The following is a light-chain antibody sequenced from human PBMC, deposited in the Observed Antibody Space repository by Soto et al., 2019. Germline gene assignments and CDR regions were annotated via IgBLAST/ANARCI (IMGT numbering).Light chain of an antibody. Sequence: EIVLIQSPATLSLSPGQRATLSCRASQSVSSFLAWYQQKPGQAPRLLIYDASSRATDIPARFSGSGSGTDFTLTISSLEPEDFAIYYCQQRTKWPPTFGGGTKVEIK. CDR2: DAS. V-gene: IGKV3-11*01. CDR1: QSVSSF. J-gene: IGKJ4*01. CDR3: QQRTKWPPT.